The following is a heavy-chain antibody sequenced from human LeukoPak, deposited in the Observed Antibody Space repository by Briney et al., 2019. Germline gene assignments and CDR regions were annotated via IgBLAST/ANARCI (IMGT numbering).Heavy chain of an antibody. CDR1: GGSISSGGYY. CDR3: ARRFSLNYYMDV. CDR2: IYHSGST. V-gene: IGHV4-30-2*01. J-gene: IGHJ6*03. Sequence: SETLSPTCTVSGGSISSGGYYWSWIRQPPGKGLEWIGYIYHSGSTYYNPSLKSRVTISVDRSKNQFSLKLSSVTAADTAVYYCARRFSLNYYMDVWGKGTTVTVSS.